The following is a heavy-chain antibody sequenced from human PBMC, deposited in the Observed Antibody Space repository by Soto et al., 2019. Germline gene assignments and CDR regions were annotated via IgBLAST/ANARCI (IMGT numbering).Heavy chain of an antibody. D-gene: IGHD3-3*02. V-gene: IGHV4-39*01. CDR1: GGSISSSSTYY. Sequence: QLQLQESGPGLVKPSETLSLTCTVSGGSISSSSTYYWGWIRQPPGKGLEWIGSIYYSGSTYYNPSLKSRVSISVDTSKNQFSLNLSSVTAADTAVYYCAWHFWSGFPYWGQGTQVTVSP. CDR3: AWHFWSGFPY. CDR2: IYYSGST. J-gene: IGHJ4*02.